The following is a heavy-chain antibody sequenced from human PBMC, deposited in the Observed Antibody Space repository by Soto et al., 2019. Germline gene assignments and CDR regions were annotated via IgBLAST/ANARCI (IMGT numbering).Heavy chain of an antibody. D-gene: IGHD6-13*01. Sequence: SQTLSLPCAISGDSVSSNSAAWNWIRQSPSRGLEWLGRTYYRSKWYNDYAVSVKSRITINPDTSKNQFSLQLNSVTPEDTAVYYCARDGLYSSSWYVSGYFDYWGQGTLVTVSS. V-gene: IGHV6-1*01. J-gene: IGHJ4*02. CDR2: TYYRSKWYN. CDR3: ARDGLYSSSWYVSGYFDY. CDR1: GDSVSSNSAA.